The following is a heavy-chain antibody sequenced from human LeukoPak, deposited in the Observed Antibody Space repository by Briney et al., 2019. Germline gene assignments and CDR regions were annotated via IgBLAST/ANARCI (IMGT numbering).Heavy chain of an antibody. D-gene: IGHD3-9*01. V-gene: IGHV1-2*02. CDR2: INPVSGGT. Sequence: ASVKVSCKASGYTFTDYYFQWVRQAPGQGLEWMGWINPVSGGTKYAQKFQGRVTMTRDTSVTTAYMELSRLRSDDTAIYYCAREGWLLTTGQYYYCLDVWGKGTTVTVSS. J-gene: IGHJ6*03. CDR1: GYTFTDYY. CDR3: AREGWLLTTGQYYYCLDV.